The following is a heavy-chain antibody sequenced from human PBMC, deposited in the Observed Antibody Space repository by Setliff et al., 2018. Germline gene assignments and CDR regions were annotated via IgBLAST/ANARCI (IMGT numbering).Heavy chain of an antibody. CDR2: IYSSGST. CDR3: ARESRYYYDNLGTLDY. D-gene: IGHD3-22*01. CDR1: GVSITTNSYY. V-gene: IGHV4-39*07. J-gene: IGHJ4*02. Sequence: SETLSLTCSVSGVSITTNSYYWGWIRQPPGKGLEWIGSIYSSGSTYYNPSLKSRVSISVDTSKNQFSLKLSSVTAADTAVYYCARESRYYYDNLGTLDYWGQGTLVTVSS.